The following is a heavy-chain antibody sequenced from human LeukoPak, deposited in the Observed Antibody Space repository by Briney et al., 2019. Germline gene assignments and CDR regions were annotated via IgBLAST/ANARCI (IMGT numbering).Heavy chain of an antibody. D-gene: IGHD2-15*01. V-gene: IGHV3-21*01. J-gene: IGHJ4*02. CDR1: GFTFSSYG. CDR2: ISSSSSYI. CDR3: ARALVVVAANDDY. Sequence: GGSLRLSCAASGFTFSSYGMNWVRQAPGKGLEWVSSISSSSSYIYYADSVKGRFTISRDNAKNSLCLQMNSLRAEDTAVYYCARALVVVAANDDYWGQGTLVTVSS.